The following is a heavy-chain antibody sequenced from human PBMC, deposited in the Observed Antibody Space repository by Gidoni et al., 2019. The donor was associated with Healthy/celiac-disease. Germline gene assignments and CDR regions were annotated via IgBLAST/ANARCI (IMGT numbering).Heavy chain of an antibody. Sequence: QVQLQESGPGLVKPSQTLSLTCTVPGGSISSGSSYWSWIRQPAGKGLEWLGRIYTGGRTNYTPSLKSRVTMSVDTSKNQFSLTLISVTAADTAVYYCARGYYDFWSGYYTHDAFDIWGQGTMVTVSS. V-gene: IGHV4-61*02. CDR1: GGSISSGSSY. D-gene: IGHD3-3*01. J-gene: IGHJ3*02. CDR3: ARGYYDFWSGYYTHDAFDI. CDR2: IYTGGRT.